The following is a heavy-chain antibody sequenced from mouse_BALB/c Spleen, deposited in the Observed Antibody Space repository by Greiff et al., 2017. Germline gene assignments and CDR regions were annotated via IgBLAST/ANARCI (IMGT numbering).Heavy chain of an antibody. J-gene: IGHJ3*01. CDR2: ISSGGST. V-gene: IGHV5-6-5*01. CDR3: ARGRYDYSFAY. Sequence: EVQRVESGGGLVKPGGSLKLSCAASGFTFSSYAMSWVRQTPEKRLEWVASISSGGSTYYPDSVKGRFTISRDNARNILYLQMSSLRSEDTAMYYCARGRYDYSFAYWGQGTLVTVSA. D-gene: IGHD2-4*01. CDR1: GFTFSSYA.